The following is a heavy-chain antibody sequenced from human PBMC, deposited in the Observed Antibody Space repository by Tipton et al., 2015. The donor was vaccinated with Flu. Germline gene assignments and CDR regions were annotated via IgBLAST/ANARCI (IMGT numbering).Heavy chain of an antibody. CDR3: VRFSGGGERAAFDI. Sequence: QSGAEVKKPGASVKLSCKASGYTFTRHYIHWVRQAPGQGLEWMGIINPSGGTTIYAQRLQGRVTLTMDTSTRTVYMELSSLRSDDTAVYYCVRFSGGGERAAFDIWGQGTKVTVSA. V-gene: IGHV1-46*03. CDR2: INPSGGTT. J-gene: IGHJ3*02. CDR1: GYTFTRHY. D-gene: IGHD2-15*01.